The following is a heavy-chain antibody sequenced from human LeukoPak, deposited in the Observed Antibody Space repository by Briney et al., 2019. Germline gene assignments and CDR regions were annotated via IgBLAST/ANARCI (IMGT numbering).Heavy chain of an antibody. CDR1: GFTVSNNY. D-gene: IGHD6-6*01. Sequence: PGGSLRLSCAASGFTVSNNYMRWVRQAPGKGLEWGSLIYSGGATFYADAVKGGFTISRDGSKNTLYLQMNSLRAEDTAVYYCARDPPAVAANTYGWGQGTLVTVSS. CDR3: ARDPPAVAANTYG. J-gene: IGHJ4*02. CDR2: IYSGGAT. V-gene: IGHV3-66*01.